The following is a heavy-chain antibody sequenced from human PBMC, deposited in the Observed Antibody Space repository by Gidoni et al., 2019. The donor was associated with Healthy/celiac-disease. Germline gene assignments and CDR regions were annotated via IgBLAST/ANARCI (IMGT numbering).Heavy chain of an antibody. J-gene: IGHJ4*02. D-gene: IGHD3-10*01. V-gene: IGHV3-21*01. CDR3: AREAYGLIDY. Sequence: EVQLVEFGGGLVKPGGSLRLSCAASGFTFSSYSLNWVRQAPGKGLEWVESISSSSSYIYYADPVKARFTISRDNAKNSLYLQMNSLRAEDTAVYYCAREAYGLIDYWGQGTLVTVSS. CDR1: GFTFSSYS. CDR2: ISSSSSYI.